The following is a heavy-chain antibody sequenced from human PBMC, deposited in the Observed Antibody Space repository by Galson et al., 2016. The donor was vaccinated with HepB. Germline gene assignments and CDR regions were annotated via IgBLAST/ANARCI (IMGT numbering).Heavy chain of an antibody. CDR1: GGSIISYS. CDR3: ARGKINFDY. Sequence: SETLSLTCTVSGGSIISYSWSWIRQPAGKGLAWIGYIYPSVGTRYNPSLKSRLTMSLDTSKNHFSLRLSSVTAADTAVYYCARGKINFDYWGQGTLVTVSS. CDR2: IYPSVGT. V-gene: IGHV4-4*07. J-gene: IGHJ4*02.